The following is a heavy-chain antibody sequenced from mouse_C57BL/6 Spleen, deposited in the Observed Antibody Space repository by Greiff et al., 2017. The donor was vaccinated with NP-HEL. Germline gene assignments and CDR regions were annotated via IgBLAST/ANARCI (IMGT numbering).Heavy chain of an antibody. CDR2: IYPGDGDT. V-gene: IGHV1-82*01. Sequence: QVQLQQSGPELVKPGASVKISCKASGYAFSSSWMNWVKQRPGKGLEWIGRIYPGDGDTNYNGKFKGKATLTADKSSSTAYMQLSSLTSEDSAVYFCARSYFEAMDYWGQGTSVTASS. CDR1: GYAFSSSW. J-gene: IGHJ4*01. D-gene: IGHD2-4*01. CDR3: ARSYFEAMDY.